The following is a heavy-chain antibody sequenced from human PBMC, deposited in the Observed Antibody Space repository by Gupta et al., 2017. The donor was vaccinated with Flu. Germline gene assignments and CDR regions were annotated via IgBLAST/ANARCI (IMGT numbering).Heavy chain of an antibody. CDR2: IGGGGKTT. CDR3: AKGFSSMAAVLVD. V-gene: IGHV3-23*01. CDR1: GFTLGSSV. J-gene: IGHJ1*01. D-gene: IGHD2-8*01. Sequence: EVQLLESGGGLVQPGGSLRLSCEASGFTLGSSVLTWVRQAPGRGLEWGSAIGGGGKTTYFAGSVKGRFNIARDNSRNIVYLQLDSLRPEDTAVYFCAKGFSSMAAVLVDWGQGTLVSVSS.